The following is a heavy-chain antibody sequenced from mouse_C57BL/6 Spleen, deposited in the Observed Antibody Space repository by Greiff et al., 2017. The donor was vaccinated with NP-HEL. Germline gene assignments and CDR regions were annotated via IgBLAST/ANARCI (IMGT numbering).Heavy chain of an antibody. Sequence: QVQLQQSGAELVMPGASVKLSCKASGYTFTSYWMHWVKQRPGQGLEWIREIDPSDSYTNYNQKFKGKSTLTVDKSSSTAYMQLSSLTSEDSAVYYCARKATMVTGDYWGQGTTLTVSS. CDR3: ARKATMVTGDY. J-gene: IGHJ2*01. CDR2: IDPSDSYT. V-gene: IGHV1-69*01. CDR1: GYTFTSYW. D-gene: IGHD2-2*01.